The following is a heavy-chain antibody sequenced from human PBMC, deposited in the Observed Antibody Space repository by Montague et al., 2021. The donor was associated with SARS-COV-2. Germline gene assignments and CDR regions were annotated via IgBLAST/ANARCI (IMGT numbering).Heavy chain of an antibody. CDR2: IGTRGDT. J-gene: IGHJ6*02. CDR3: ARAPPYSSASWGYYGMDV. D-gene: IGHD6-6*01. Sequence: SLRLSCAASGFILSTYDMHWVRQATGKDLEWVSAIGTRGDTYYPGSVKGRFTMSRENAENSLYLQMTSLRAGDTAVYYCARAPPYSSASWGYYGMDVWGQGTTVTVSS. CDR1: GFILSTYD. V-gene: IGHV3-13*01.